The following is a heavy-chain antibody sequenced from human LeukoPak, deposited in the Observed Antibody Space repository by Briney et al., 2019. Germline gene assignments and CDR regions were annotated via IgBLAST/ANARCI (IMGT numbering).Heavy chain of an antibody. CDR2: ISGGGGST. D-gene: IGHD6-13*01. V-gene: IGHV3-23*01. Sequence: PGGSLRLSCAGSGFTFARHALTWVRQAPGMGLEWVSTISGGGGSTHYADSVKGRVTISRDNSKDTVFLKMNNLRAEDTAIYSCAREGGSCTSNSCSDYFDYWGQGTLVTVSP. CDR1: GFTFARHA. CDR3: AREGGSCTSNSCSDYFDY. J-gene: IGHJ4*02.